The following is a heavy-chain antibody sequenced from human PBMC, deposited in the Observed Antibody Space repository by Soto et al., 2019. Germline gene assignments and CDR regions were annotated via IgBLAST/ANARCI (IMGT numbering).Heavy chain of an antibody. CDR2: ISAYIGTT. J-gene: IGHJ4*02. D-gene: IGHD3-22*01. CDR3: ARGHPLHYGSSGYLFDN. CDR1: GYSFTSYG. V-gene: IGHV1-18*01. Sequence: ASVKVSCKASGYSFTSYGISWVRQSPGQGLEWMGWISAYIGTTNYAQKFQGRVTITADESTSTACMELSSLRSEDTAVYYCARGHPLHYGSSGYLFDNWGQGTLVTVSS.